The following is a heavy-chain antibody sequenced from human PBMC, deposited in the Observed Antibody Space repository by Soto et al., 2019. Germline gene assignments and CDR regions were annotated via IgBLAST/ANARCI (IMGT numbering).Heavy chain of an antibody. CDR1: GGSFSGYY. J-gene: IGHJ3*02. Sequence: PSETLSLTCAVYGGSFSGYYWSWIRQPPGKGLEWFGEINHSGSTNNNPSLKSRVTISVDTSKNQFSLKLSSVTAADTAVYYCARGSFSPQKPRATDVKRAFDIWGQGTMVTVSS. V-gene: IGHV4-34*01. D-gene: IGHD5-12*01. CDR3: ARGSFSPQKPRATDVKRAFDI. CDR2: INHSGST.